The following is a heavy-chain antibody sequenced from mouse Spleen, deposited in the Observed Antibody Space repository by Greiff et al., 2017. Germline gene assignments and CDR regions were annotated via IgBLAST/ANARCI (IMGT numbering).Heavy chain of an antibody. V-gene: IGHV14-4*01. CDR1: GFNIKDDY. D-gene: IGHD2-4*01. CDR2: IDPENGDT. Sequence: VQLQQSGAELVRPGASVKLSCTASGFNIKDDYMHWVKQRPEQGLEWIGWIDPENGDTEYASKFQGKATITADTSSNTAYLQLSSLTSEDTAVYYCTTLSTMITSYAMDYWGQGTSVTVSS. CDR3: TTLSTMITSYAMDY. J-gene: IGHJ4*01.